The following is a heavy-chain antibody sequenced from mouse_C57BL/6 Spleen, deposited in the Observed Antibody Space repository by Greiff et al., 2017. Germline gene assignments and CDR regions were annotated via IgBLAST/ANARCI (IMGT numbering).Heavy chain of an antibody. J-gene: IGHJ4*01. CDR2: IYPGDGDT. CDR3: ARPLLCAMDY. D-gene: IGHD2-10*01. CDR1: GYAFSSYW. V-gene: IGHV1-80*01. Sequence: QVQLQQSGAELVKPGASVKISCKASGYAFSSYWMNWVKQRPGKGLEWIGQIYPGDGDTNYNGKLATLTADKSSSTAYMQLSSLTSEDSAVYFCARPLLCAMDYWGQGTSVTVSS.